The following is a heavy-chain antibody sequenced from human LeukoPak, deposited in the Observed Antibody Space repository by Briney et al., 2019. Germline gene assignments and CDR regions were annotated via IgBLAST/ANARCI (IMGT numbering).Heavy chain of an antibody. CDR1: GYSFTTFW. Sequence: GESLKISCKASGYSFTTFWIGWVRQMPGKGLEWMGIIYPGDSDARYSPSFRGQVSISVDKSINTAYLLWSSLKASDSAVYYCARIDYGGNSGRAGDYWGQGTQVTVSS. J-gene: IGHJ4*02. V-gene: IGHV5-51*01. CDR2: IYPGDSDA. CDR3: ARIDYGGNSGRAGDY. D-gene: IGHD4-23*01.